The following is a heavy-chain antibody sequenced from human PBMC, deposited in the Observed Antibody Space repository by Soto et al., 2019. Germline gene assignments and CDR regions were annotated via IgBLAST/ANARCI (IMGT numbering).Heavy chain of an antibody. V-gene: IGHV3-48*03. CDR1: GFTFSSYE. CDR3: ARDPYCSSTSCYTDSDY. CDR2: ISSSGSTI. Sequence: SGGSLRLSCAASGFTFSSYEMNWVRQAPGKGLEWVSYISSSGSTIYYADSVKGRFTISRDNAKNSLYLQMNSLRAEDTAVYYCARDPYCSSTSCYTDSDYWGQGTLVTVSS. J-gene: IGHJ4*02. D-gene: IGHD2-2*02.